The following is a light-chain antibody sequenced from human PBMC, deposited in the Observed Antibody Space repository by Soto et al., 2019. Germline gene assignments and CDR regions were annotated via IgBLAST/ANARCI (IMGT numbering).Light chain of an antibody. V-gene: IGKV3-15*01. J-gene: IGKJ5*01. CDR3: QQYNSWPIT. CDR1: QSVSDN. Sequence: EVLMTQSPDTLYVSPGERVTLSCRASQSVSDNLAWYQQKPGHGPRLLVYRASTRTLGIPARFSGSESGTEFTLTISSLQSQDFAVYYCQQYNSWPITFGQGTRLEIK. CDR2: RAS.